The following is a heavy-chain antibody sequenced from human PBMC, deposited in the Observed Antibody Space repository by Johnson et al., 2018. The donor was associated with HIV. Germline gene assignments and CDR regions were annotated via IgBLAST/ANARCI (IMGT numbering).Heavy chain of an antibody. CDR3: ARERIGYSSSGDAFDI. CDR2: IGTAGDT. J-gene: IGHJ3*02. Sequence: MLLVESGGGLVQPGGSLRLSCAASGFTFSSYDMHWVRQATGKGLEWVSAIGTAGDTYYPGSVKGRFTISRDNAKNTLYLQMNSLRAEDTAVYYCARERIGYSSSGDAFDIWGQGTMVTVSS. CDR1: GFTFSSYD. D-gene: IGHD6-13*01. V-gene: IGHV3-13*01.